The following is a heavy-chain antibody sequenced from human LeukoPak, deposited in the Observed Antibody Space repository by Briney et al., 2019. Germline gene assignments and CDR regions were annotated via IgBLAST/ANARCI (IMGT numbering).Heavy chain of an antibody. V-gene: IGHV3-23*01. Sequence: GGSLRLSCAASGFTFSSYAMSWVRQAPGKGLEWVSAISGSGGSTYYADSVKGRFTISRDNSKNTLYLQMNSLRAEDTAVYYLEKGGDGGVYSFYFDCGGQGPLVT. J-gene: IGHJ4*02. CDR1: GFTFSSYA. CDR2: ISGSGGST. D-gene: IGHD2-8*02. CDR3: EKGGDGGVYSFYFDC.